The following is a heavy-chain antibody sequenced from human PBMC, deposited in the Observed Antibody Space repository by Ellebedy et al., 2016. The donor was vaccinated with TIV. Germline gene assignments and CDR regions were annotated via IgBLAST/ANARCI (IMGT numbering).Heavy chain of an antibody. V-gene: IGHV4-38-2*02. CDR3: ARVMTTVVTADY. CDR2: IYHSGST. CDR1: GYSISSGYY. Sequence: SETLSLTXTVSGYSISSGYYWGWIRQPPGKGLEWIGSIYHSGSTYYNPPLKSRVTISVDTSKNQFSLKLSSVTAADTAVYYCARVMTTVVTADYWGQGTLVTVSS. D-gene: IGHD4-23*01. J-gene: IGHJ4*02.